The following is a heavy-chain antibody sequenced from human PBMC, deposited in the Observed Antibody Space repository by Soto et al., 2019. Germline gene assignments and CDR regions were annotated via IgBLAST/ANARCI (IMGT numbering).Heavy chain of an antibody. CDR3: ARGSHSTMVRGVRGYYYYYMDV. CDR1: GFTFSSYW. CDR2: INSDGSST. J-gene: IGHJ6*03. Sequence: GGSLRLSCAASGFTFSSYWMHWVRQAPGKGLVWVSRINSDGSSTSYADSVKGRFTISRDNAKNTLYLQMNSLRAEDTAVYYCARGSHSTMVRGVRGYYYYYMDVWGKGTTVTVSS. D-gene: IGHD3-10*01. V-gene: IGHV3-74*01.